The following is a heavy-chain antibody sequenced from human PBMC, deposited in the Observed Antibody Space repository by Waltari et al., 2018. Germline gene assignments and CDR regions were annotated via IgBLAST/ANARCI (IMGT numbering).Heavy chain of an antibody. CDR2: ISWNGGRN. V-gene: IGHV3-20*04. CDR1: AFKSPDYG. CDR3: ATTRGKEGAINYYDYMVV. J-gene: IGHJ6*03. Sequence: DVHLVESGGGVVRPGGSLRLSCAVSAFKSPDYGVAWVRQVPGKGLEWGSGISWNGGRNAYADSVKGRFTISRDFADNSVSQQMNSLRAEDTALYYCATTRGKEGAINYYDYMVVWGKGTTVTVSS. D-gene: IGHD1-26*01.